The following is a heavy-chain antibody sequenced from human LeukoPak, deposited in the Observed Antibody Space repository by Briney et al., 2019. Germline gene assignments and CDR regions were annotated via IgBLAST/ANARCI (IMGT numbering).Heavy chain of an antibody. J-gene: IGHJ6*02. V-gene: IGHV1-2*02. Sequence: GASVKVSCKASGYTFTGYYIHWVRQAPGQGFEWMGWISPNSGGTSYAQNFQGRVTMTRDTSISTAYMELSGLRSDDTAVYYCARIRAAGSGMDVWGQGTAVTVSS. CDR1: GYTFTGYY. CDR3: ARIRAAGSGMDV. CDR2: ISPNSGGT. D-gene: IGHD6-13*01.